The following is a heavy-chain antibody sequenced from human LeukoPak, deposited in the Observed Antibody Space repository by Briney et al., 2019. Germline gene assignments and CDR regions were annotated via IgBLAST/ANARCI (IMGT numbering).Heavy chain of an antibody. J-gene: IGHJ6*03. D-gene: IGHD3-22*01. CDR1: GYTFTSYG. CDR3: ARGGYYDSSGYYYYYKDV. V-gene: IGHV1-18*01. CDR2: ISAYNGNT. Sequence: ASVKVSCKASGYTFTSYGISWVRQAPGQGLEWMGWISAYNGNTNYAQKLQGRVTMTTDTSTSTAYMELRSLRSDDTAVYYCARGGYYDSSGYYYYYKDVWGKGTTVTVSS.